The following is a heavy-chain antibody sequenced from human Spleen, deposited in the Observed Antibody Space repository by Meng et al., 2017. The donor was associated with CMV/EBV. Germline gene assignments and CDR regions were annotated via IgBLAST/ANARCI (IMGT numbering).Heavy chain of an antibody. Sequence: QGLMQASAPVLVKPSPTLSLTCTCSGGSISSGGYYWSWTRQHPGKGLEWIGEINHSGSTNYNPSLKSRVTISVDTSKNQFSLKLSSVTAADTAVYYCARGGLITMIAYWGQGTLVTVSS. V-gene: IGHV4-31*03. J-gene: IGHJ4*02. CDR2: INHSGST. CDR3: ARGGLITMIAY. D-gene: IGHD3-22*01. CDR1: GGSISSGGYY.